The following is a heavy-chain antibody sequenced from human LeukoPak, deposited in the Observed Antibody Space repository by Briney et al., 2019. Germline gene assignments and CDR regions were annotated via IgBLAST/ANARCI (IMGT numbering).Heavy chain of an antibody. J-gene: IGHJ6*02. V-gene: IGHV1-3*01. Sequence: ASVKVSCKASGYTFTSYAMHWVRQAPGQGLEWMGWINAGNGNTKYSQKFQGRVTITRDTSASTAYMELSSLRSEDTAVYYCARLDFWSGYRAMDVWGQGTTVTVSS. CDR1: GYTFTSYA. CDR3: ARLDFWSGYRAMDV. D-gene: IGHD3-3*01. CDR2: INAGNGNT.